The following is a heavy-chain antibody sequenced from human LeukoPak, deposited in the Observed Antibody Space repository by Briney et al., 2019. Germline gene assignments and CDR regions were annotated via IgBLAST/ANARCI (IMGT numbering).Heavy chain of an antibody. CDR3: ARGRITMVRGVMGQYYFDH. J-gene: IGHJ4*02. V-gene: IGHV4-38-2*01. D-gene: IGHD3-10*01. Sequence: SETLSLTCAVSGYSISSGYYWGWIRQPPGKGLEWIGSIYHSGSTYYNPSLKSRVTISVDTSKNQFSLKLSSVTAADTAVYYCARGRITMVRGVMGQYYFDHWGQGTLVTVSS. CDR2: IYHSGST. CDR1: GYSISSGYY.